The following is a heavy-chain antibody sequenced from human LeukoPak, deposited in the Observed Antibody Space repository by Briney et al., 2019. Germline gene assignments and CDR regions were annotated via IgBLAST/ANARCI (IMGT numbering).Heavy chain of an antibody. V-gene: IGHV3-7*01. CDR2: IKQDGSKK. D-gene: IGHD5-24*01. CDR1: EFTFTTYW. J-gene: IGHJ4*02. CDR3: GRDYFVYGSSSRIFFDS. Sequence: GRSLRPSCAGSEFTFTTYWANWVRQAPGMGLEWVASIKQDGSKKYYVDPVKGRFTISRNNAKNSLYLQMTSLRAEDTALYYGGRDYFVYGSSSRIFFDSWGQGTLVTVSS.